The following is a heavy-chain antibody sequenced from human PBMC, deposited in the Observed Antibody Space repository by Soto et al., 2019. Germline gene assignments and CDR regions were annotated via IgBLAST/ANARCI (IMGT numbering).Heavy chain of an antibody. Sequence: ASVKVSCKASGYTFTGYYMHWVRRAPGQGLEWMGWINPNSGGTNYAQKFQGRVTMTRDTSISTAYMELSRLRSDDTAVYYCASVLGYCSSTSCYTPTLNWFDPWGQGTLVTVSS. CDR3: ASVLGYCSSTSCYTPTLNWFDP. V-gene: IGHV1-2*02. CDR1: GYTFTGYY. CDR2: INPNSGGT. J-gene: IGHJ5*02. D-gene: IGHD2-2*02.